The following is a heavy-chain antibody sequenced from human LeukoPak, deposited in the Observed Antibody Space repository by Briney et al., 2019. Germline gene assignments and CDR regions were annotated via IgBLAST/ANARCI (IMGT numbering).Heavy chain of an antibody. CDR1: GFTFSDYY. Sequence: GGSLRLSCAASGFTFSDYYMSWVRQAPGKGLEWVSFIASSGGSTDYADSVKGRFTISRDNSKNTLYLQMNSLRAEDTAVYYCAKPQLGHTGGFDKWGQGTMVIVSS. CDR2: IASSGGST. J-gene: IGHJ3*02. D-gene: IGHD1-26*01. CDR3: AKPQLGHTGGFDK. V-gene: IGHV3-23*01.